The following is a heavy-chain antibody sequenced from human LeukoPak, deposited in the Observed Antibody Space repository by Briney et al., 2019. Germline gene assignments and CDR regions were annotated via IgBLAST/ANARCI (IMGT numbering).Heavy chain of an antibody. Sequence: PRASVKVSCKASGYTLTGYYMHWVRQAPGQGLEWMGWINPNSGGTNYAQKFQGRVTMTRDTSISTAYMELSRLRSDDTAVYYCARVPADILTGYYFNQLYNWFDPWGQGTLVTVSS. CDR3: ARVPADILTGYYFNQLYNWFDP. CDR1: GYTLTGYY. CDR2: INPNSGGT. V-gene: IGHV1-2*02. J-gene: IGHJ5*02. D-gene: IGHD3-9*01.